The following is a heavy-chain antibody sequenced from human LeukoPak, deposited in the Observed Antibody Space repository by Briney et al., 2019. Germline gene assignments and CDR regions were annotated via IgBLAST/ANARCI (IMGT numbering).Heavy chain of an antibody. D-gene: IGHD5-24*01. CDR3: VVRGLRDGYPRFDY. CDR1: GFTFSSYS. V-gene: IGHV3-21*01. CDR2: ISSSSSLI. Sequence: GGSLRLSCAASGFTFSSYSMNWVRQAPGKGLEWVSSISSSSSLIYYADSVKGRFTISRDNAKNSLFLQMNSLRPEDTAVYYCVVRGLRDGYPRFDYWGQGTLVTVSS. J-gene: IGHJ4*02.